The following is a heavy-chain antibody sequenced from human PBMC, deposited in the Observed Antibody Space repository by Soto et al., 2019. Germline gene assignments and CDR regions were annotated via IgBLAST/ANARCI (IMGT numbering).Heavy chain of an antibody. CDR3: AKDGTGPGTDRGGYFDY. CDR2: ISGSGTGT. J-gene: IGHJ4*02. CDR1: GFIFTNYV. V-gene: IGHV3-23*01. D-gene: IGHD1-1*01. Sequence: PGGSLSLSSAASGFIFTNYVMGWVRQAPGKGLEWLSTISGSGTGTYYADSVQGRFTISRDKSKNTLYLQMNSLRAEDTALYYCAKDGTGPGTDRGGYFDYWGQGT.